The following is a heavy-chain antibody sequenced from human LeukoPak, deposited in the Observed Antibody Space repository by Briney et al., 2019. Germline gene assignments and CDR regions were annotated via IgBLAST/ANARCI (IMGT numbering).Heavy chain of an antibody. CDR1: GFTFSDYY. CDR2: ISSSSSYT. J-gene: IGHJ6*02. V-gene: IGHV3-11*06. D-gene: IGHD2/OR15-2a*01. Sequence: GGSLRLSCAASGFTFSDYYMSWIRQAPGKGLEWVSYISSSSSYTNYADSVKGRFTISRDNAKNSLYLQMNSLRAEDTAVYYCAKSPWSKESNPHYYYYYGMDVWGQGTTVTVSS. CDR3: AKSPWSKESNPHYYYYYGMDV.